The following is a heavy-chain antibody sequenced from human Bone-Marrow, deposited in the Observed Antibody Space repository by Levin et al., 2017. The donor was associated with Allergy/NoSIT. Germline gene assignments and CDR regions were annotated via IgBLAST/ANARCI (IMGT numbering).Heavy chain of an antibody. V-gene: IGHV3-43*01. Sequence: GASVKVSCAASGFTFNDYTMHWVRQAPQRGLEWVSLISWDASTTYYADSVRGRFTISRDNSKNALYLQMNSLTTEDTALYYCAKDLSPRIAVTGNIEYWGQGTLVTVSS. CDR2: ISWDASTT. D-gene: IGHD6-19*01. CDR3: AKDLSPRIAVTGNIEY. CDR1: GFTFNDYT. J-gene: IGHJ4*02.